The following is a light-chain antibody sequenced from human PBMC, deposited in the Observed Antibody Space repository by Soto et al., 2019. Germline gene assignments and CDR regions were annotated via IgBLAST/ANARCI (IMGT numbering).Light chain of an antibody. CDR2: DVG. CDR3: CSYAASYTYV. Sequence: QSALTQPRSVSGSPGQSVTISCTGTSSDVGGYNYVSWYQHHPGKAPKLMIYDVGKRPSGVPDRFSVSKSGNTASLTISGLQAEDEADYYCCSYAASYTYVFGTGTKLTVL. CDR1: SSDVGGYNY. V-gene: IGLV2-11*01. J-gene: IGLJ1*01.